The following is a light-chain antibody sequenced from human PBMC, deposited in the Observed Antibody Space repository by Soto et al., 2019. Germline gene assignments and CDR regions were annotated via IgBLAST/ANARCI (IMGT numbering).Light chain of an antibody. CDR3: QQYNNWPPEWT. J-gene: IGKJ1*01. CDR1: QSVSSS. CDR2: GAS. Sequence: EIVMTQSPATLSVSPGERATLSCRASQSVSSSLAWYQQRPGQAPRLLIYGASTRATGIPARFSGSGSETESTLIISSLQSEDFAVYYCQQYNNWPPEWTFGRGNKVEIK. V-gene: IGKV3-15*01.